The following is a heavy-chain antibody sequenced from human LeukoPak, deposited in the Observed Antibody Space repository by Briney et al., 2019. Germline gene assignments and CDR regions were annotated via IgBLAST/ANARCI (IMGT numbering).Heavy chain of an antibody. CDR3: ARDIMPVVTAPNDAFDI. Sequence: SETLSLTCTVSGGSISSSSYYWGWIRQPPGKGLEWIGSIYYSGSTYYNPSLKSRVTISVDTSKNQFSLKLSSVTAADTAVYYCARDIMPVVTAPNDAFDIWGQGTMVTVSS. D-gene: IGHD2-21*02. CDR1: GGSISSSSYY. J-gene: IGHJ3*02. CDR2: IYYSGST. V-gene: IGHV4-39*07.